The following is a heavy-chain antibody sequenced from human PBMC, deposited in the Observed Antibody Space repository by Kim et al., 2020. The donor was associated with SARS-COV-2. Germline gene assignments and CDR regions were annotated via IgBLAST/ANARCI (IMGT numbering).Heavy chain of an antibody. J-gene: IGHJ6*02. Sequence: ASVKVSCKVSGSSLSELSMHWVRQAPGKGLEWMGGFDAVDAKTIYTQRFQGRVTMTEDTSTDTAYMELNSLRSEDTAVYYCATWGRQLLLRYYHYGLDVWGQGPTVTVSS. CDR3: ATWGRQLLLRYYHYGLDV. D-gene: IGHD3-16*01. CDR1: GSSLSELS. CDR2: FDAVDAKT. V-gene: IGHV1-24*01.